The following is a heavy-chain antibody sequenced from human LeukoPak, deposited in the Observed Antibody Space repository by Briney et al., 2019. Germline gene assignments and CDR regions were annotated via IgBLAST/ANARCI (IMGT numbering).Heavy chain of an antibody. D-gene: IGHD3-22*01. CDR1: GGSISSYY. Sequence: SETLSLTCTVSGGSISSYYWSWIRQPPGKGLEWIGYIYYSGSINYNPSLKSRVTISVDTSKSQFSLKLNSVTAADTAVYYCARGPYDSSGYCFDYWGQGILVTVSS. CDR2: IYYSGSI. CDR3: ARGPYDSSGYCFDY. J-gene: IGHJ4*02. V-gene: IGHV4-59*08.